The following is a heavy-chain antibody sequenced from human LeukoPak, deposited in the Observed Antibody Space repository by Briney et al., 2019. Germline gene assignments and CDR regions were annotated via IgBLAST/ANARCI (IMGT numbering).Heavy chain of an antibody. CDR2: IKQDGSEK. V-gene: IGHV3-7*01. Sequence: PGGSLRLSCAASGFTFSSYWMSWVRQAPGKGLEWVANIKQDGSEKYYVDSVKGRFTISRDNAKNSLYLQMNSLRAEDTAVYYCARDENPPPFSDSFLIAAPPNPPFDYWGQGTLVTVSS. CDR3: ARDENPPPFSDSFLIAAPPNPPFDY. D-gene: IGHD6-13*01. CDR1: GFTFSSYW. J-gene: IGHJ4*02.